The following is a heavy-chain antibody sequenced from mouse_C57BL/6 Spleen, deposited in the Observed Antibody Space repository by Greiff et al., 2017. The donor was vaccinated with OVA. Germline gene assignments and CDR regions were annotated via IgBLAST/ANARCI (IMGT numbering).Heavy chain of an antibody. V-gene: IGHV1-47*01. CDR2: FHPYNDDT. CDR3: ARGVYYGTLGAMDY. D-gene: IGHD2-1*01. J-gene: IGHJ4*01. CDR1: GYTFTPYP. Sequence: QVHVKQSGAELVKPGASVKMSCKASGYTFTPYPIEWMKQNHGKSLEWIGNFHPYNDDTKYTEKFKGKATLTVEKSSSTVYLELSRLTSDDSAVYYCARGVYYGTLGAMDYWGQGTSVTVSS.